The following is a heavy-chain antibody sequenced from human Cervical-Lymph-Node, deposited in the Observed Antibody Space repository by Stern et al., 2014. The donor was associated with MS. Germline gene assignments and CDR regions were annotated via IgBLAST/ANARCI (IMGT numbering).Heavy chain of an antibody. CDR3: ARDNDDNGMDV. J-gene: IGHJ6*02. Sequence: QVQLGQSGAEVKKPGASLKLSCTASGDTLINFGISGVRQAPGQGLEWMGVFIPLFGTTHYVEKFQGRLTINADESATTVYMELSSLRSEDTAVYYCARDNDDNGMDVWGQGTTVTVSS. V-gene: IGHV1-69*01. D-gene: IGHD1-1*01. CDR1: GDTLINFG. CDR2: FIPLFGTT.